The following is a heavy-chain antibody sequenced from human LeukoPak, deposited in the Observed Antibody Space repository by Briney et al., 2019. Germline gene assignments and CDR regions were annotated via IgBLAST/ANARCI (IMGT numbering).Heavy chain of an antibody. D-gene: IGHD4-17*01. CDR2: IKNDGSST. J-gene: IGHJ4*02. CDR3: ARRGGDYFDY. CDR1: GFTFSSYW. Sequence: PGGSLRLSCAASGFTFSSYWIHGVRQVPGKGLVWVSRIKNDGSSTSYADSEKGRFTISRDNAKNTLYLQMNSLRAEDTAVYYCARRGGDYFDYWGQGTLVTVSS. V-gene: IGHV3-74*01.